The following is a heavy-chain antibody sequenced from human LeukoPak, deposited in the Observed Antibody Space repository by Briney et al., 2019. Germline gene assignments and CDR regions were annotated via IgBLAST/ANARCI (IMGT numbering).Heavy chain of an antibody. J-gene: IGHJ4*02. CDR3: AKVRSSSSEFAPDY. D-gene: IGHD6-6*01. V-gene: IGHV3-23*01. CDR2: ITGSGDST. CDR1: GFTFSTYA. Sequence: GGSLRLSCAASGFTFSTYAVTWVRQAPGKGLEWVSSITGSGDSTYYADSVRGRFTISRDNSKNTLYLQMNSLRAEDTAVYYCAKVRSSSSEFAPDYWGQGTLVTVSS.